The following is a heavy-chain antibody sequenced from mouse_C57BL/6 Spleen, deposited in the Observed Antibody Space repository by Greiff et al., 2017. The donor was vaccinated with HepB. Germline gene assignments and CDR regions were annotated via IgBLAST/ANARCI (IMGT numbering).Heavy chain of an antibody. D-gene: IGHD2-2*01. CDR2: ISDGGSYT. CDR1: GFTFSSYA. V-gene: IGHV5-4*01. CDR3: ARGYGYDGWFAY. Sequence: EVQVVESGGGLVKPGGSLKLSCAASGFTFSSYAMSWVRQTPEKRLEWVATISDGGSYTYYPDNVKGRFTISRDNAKNNLYLQMSHLKSEDTAMYYCARGYGYDGWFAYWGQGTLVTVSA. J-gene: IGHJ3*01.